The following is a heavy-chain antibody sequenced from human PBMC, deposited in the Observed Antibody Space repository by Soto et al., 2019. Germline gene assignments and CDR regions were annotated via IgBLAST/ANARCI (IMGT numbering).Heavy chain of an antibody. J-gene: IGHJ4*02. Sequence: GSGPTLVNPTQTLTLTCTFSGFSLSTSGMCVSWIRQPPGKALEWLARIDWDDDKYYSTSLKTRLTISKDTSKNQVVLTMTNMDPVDTATYYCARGSSGWPKFDYWGQGTLVTVSS. CDR3: ARGSSGWPKFDY. CDR1: GFSLSTSGMC. D-gene: IGHD6-19*01. CDR2: IDWDDDK. V-gene: IGHV2-70*11.